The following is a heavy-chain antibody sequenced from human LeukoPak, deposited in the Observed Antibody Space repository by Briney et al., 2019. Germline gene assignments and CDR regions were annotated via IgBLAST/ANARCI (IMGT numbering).Heavy chain of an antibody. J-gene: IGHJ6*03. D-gene: IGHD2-15*01. CDR3: ARGTVVAATFSYNYYMDV. CDR1: GGSFSGYY. Sequence: PSETLSLTCAVYGGSFSGYYWSWIRQPPGKGLEWIGEINHSGSTNYNPSLKSRVTISVDTSKNQFSLKLSSVTAADTAVYYCARGTVVAATFSYNYYMDVWGKGTTVTVSS. CDR2: INHSGST. V-gene: IGHV4-34*01.